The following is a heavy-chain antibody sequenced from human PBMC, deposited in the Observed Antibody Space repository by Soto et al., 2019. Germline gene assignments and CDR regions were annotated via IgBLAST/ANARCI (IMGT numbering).Heavy chain of an antibody. CDR1: GGSISRYY. D-gene: IGHD2-8*01. CDR3: ARDRSTYGGGGTGEVKENWFDP. J-gene: IGHJ5*02. V-gene: IGHV4-59*01. Sequence: QVQLQESGPGVVKASETLSLTCSVSGGSISRYYWSWIRQPPGKGLEWIGYAYYSGDTGYNPSLQXRVTMAVDTSKNQVSLKLTSVTAADTAVYYCARDRSTYGGGGTGEVKENWFDPWGQGALVTVSS. CDR2: AYYSGDT.